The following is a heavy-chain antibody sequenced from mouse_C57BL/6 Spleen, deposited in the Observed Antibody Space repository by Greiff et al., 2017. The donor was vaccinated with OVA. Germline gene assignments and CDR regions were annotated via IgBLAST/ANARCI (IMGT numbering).Heavy chain of an antibody. CDR1: GYAFTHYL. V-gene: IGHV1-54*01. CDR2: INPGSGGT. D-gene: IGHD1-1*01. J-gene: IGHJ2*01. CDR3: ARSYYGSSPFYFDY. Sequence: QVQLKQSGAELVRPGTSVKVSCKASGYAFTHYLIEWVKQRPGQGLEWIGVINPGSGGTNYNEKFKGKATLTADKSSSTAYMQLSSLTSEDSAVYFCARSYYGSSPFYFDYWGQGTTLTVSS.